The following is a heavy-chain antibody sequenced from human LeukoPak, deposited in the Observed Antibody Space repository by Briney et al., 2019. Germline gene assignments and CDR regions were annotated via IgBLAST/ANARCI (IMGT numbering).Heavy chain of an antibody. CDR3: ARDPYYYDSSAFYPFDY. CDR2: ISSSRSTI. D-gene: IGHD3-22*01. Sequence: GGSLRLSCAASGFTFSSYHMNWVRQAPGKGLEWVSYISSSRSTIYYADSVKGRFTISRDNAKNSLYLQVSSLRVEDTAVYYCARDPYYYDSSAFYPFDYWGQGTLVTVSS. CDR1: GFTFSSYH. V-gene: IGHV3-48*01. J-gene: IGHJ4*02.